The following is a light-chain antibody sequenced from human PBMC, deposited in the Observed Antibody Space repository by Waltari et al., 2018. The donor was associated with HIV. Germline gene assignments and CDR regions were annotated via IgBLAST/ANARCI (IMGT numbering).Light chain of an antibody. CDR3: QSADSSGTYPDV. J-gene: IGLJ1*01. CDR2: KDH. V-gene: IGLV3-25*03. CDR1: ALPKQY. Sequence: SYELTPPLSVSVSPGHTARHTCSGDALPKQYAYWYQPKPGQPPVQVTYKDHEMPSGIPERFTGSSSGTTVTLTISGVQTEDEADYYCQSADSSGTYPDVFGTGTKVTVL.